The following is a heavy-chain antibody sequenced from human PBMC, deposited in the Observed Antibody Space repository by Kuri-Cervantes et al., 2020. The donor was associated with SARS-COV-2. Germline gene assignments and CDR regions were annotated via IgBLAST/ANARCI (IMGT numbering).Heavy chain of an antibody. CDR2: ISSNGGST. Sequence: AGSLRLFCSASGFTYNSYAMHWARQAPGKVLEYVSAISSNGGSTYYADAVKGRFTISRDNSKNTLYLQMSSLRAEDTAVYYCVKTLLPYCSGGSCSTPVIPRYGMDVWGQGTTVTVSS. J-gene: IGHJ6*02. V-gene: IGHV3-64D*06. CDR3: VKTLLPYCSGGSCSTPVIPRYGMDV. CDR1: GFTYNSYA. D-gene: IGHD2-15*01.